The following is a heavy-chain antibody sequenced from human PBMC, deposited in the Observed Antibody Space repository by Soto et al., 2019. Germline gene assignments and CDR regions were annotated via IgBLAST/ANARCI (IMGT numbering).Heavy chain of an antibody. J-gene: IGHJ5*02. CDR3: AREGSSPPYSSSGGEYNWFDP. V-gene: IGHV1-18*01. D-gene: IGHD6-6*01. Sequence: GASVKVSCKASGYTFTSYGISWVRQAPGQGLEWMGWISAYNGNTNYAQKLRGRVTMTTDTSTSTAYMKLSSVTAADTAVYYCAREGSSPPYSSSGGEYNWFDPWGQGTLVTVSS. CDR2: ISAYNGNT. CDR1: GYTFTSYG.